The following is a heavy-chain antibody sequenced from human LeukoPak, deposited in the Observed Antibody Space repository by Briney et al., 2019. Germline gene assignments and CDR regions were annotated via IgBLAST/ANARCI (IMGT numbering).Heavy chain of an antibody. D-gene: IGHD3-22*01. CDR2: IYYSGST. Sequence: WIXXXXXXXLXWIGSIYYSGSTYYNPSLKSRVTISVDTSKNQFSLKLSSVTAADTAVYYCAGLTYYYDSSGYYSPDYWGQGTLVTVSS. CDR3: AGLTYYYDSSGYYSPDY. J-gene: IGHJ4*02. V-gene: IGHV4-39*01.